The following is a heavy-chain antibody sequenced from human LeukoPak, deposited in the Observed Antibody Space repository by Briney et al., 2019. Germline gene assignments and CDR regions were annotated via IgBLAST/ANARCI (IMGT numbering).Heavy chain of an antibody. J-gene: IGHJ3*02. CDR1: GGSISSGSYY. D-gene: IGHD5-12*01. Sequence: SETLSLTCTVSGGSISSGSYYWSWIRQPAGKGLEWIGYIYYSGGTNYNPSLKSRVTISVDTSKNQFSLKLSSVTAADTAVYYCAREYESGYDSNAFDIWGQGTMVTVSS. CDR2: IYYSGGT. CDR3: AREYESGYDSNAFDI. V-gene: IGHV4-61*10.